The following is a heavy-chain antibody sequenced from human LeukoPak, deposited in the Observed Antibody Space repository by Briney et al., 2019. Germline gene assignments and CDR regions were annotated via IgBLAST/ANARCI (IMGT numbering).Heavy chain of an antibody. Sequence: GASVKVSCKASGGTFSSYAISWVRQAPGQGLEWMGWINPNSGGTNYAQKFQGRVTMTRDTSISTAYMELSRLRSDDTAVYYCARAGIAAAGYWGQGTLVTVSS. J-gene: IGHJ4*02. V-gene: IGHV1-2*02. CDR1: GGTFSSYA. CDR2: INPNSGGT. CDR3: ARAGIAAAGY. D-gene: IGHD6-13*01.